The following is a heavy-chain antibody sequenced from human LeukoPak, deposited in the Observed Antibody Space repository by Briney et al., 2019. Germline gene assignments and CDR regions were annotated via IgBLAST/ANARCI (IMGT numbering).Heavy chain of an antibody. V-gene: IGHV3-7*01. CDR1: GFTFSGYW. CDR3: AKDITPWGPIAARPGAFDI. J-gene: IGHJ3*02. Sequence: PGGSLRLSCAASGFTFSGYWMSWVRQAPGKGLEWVANINQDGSEKYYVDSVKGRFTISRDNAKNSLYLQMNSLRAEDTAVYYCAKDITPWGPIAARPGAFDIWGQGTMVTVSS. D-gene: IGHD6-6*01. CDR2: INQDGSEK.